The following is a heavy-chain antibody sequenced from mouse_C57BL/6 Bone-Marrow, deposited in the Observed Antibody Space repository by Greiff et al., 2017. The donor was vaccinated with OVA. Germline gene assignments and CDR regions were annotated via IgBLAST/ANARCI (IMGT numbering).Heavy chain of an antibody. CDR1: GYTFTDYY. V-gene: IGHV1-76*01. CDR3: ARNYLYY. J-gene: IGHJ2*01. D-gene: IGHD1-1*02. CDR2: IYTGSGNT. Sequence: VQLQQSGAELVRPGASVKLSCKASGYTFTDYYINWVKQRPGQGLEWIARIYTGSGNTYYNEKFKGKATLTAEKSSSTAYMQLSSLTSEDSAVYFCARNYLYYWGQGTTLAVSS.